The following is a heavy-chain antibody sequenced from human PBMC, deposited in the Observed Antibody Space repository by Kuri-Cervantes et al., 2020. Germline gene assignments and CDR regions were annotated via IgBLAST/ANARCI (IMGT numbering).Heavy chain of an antibody. V-gene: IGHV1-69*04. CDR1: GGTFSSYA. CDR3: ARSDYGDHLGYYGMDV. D-gene: IGHD4-17*01. J-gene: IGHJ6*02. Sequence: SVKVSCKASGGTFSSYAIRWVRQAPGQGLEWMGRIIPILGIANYAQKFQGRVTITADKSTSTAYMELSSLRSEDTAVYYCARSDYGDHLGYYGMDVWGQGTTVTVSS. CDR2: IIPILGIA.